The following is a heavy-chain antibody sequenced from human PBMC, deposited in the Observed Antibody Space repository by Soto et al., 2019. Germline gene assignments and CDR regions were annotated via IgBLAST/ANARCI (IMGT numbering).Heavy chain of an antibody. V-gene: IGHV3-74*01. CDR1: GFTFGNYW. CDR3: ATAEVDY. Sequence: GGSLRLSCAASGFTFGNYWMHWVRQAPGKGLEWVSRMNIDGSSTNYADSVKGRFTVSXXXAXXTXXLXXNXLRAEDTAVYYCATAEVDYWGPGTLVTVSS. J-gene: IGHJ4*02. CDR2: MNIDGSST.